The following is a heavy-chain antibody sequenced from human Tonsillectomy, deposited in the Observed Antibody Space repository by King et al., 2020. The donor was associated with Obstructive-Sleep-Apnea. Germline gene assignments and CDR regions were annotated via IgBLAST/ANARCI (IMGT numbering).Heavy chain of an antibody. J-gene: IGHJ4*02. CDR3: ARDLAYCGGDCYSEFDY. Sequence: QVQLVESGAEVKKPGASVKVSCKASGYTFTSYGISWVRQAPGQGLEWMGWISAYNGNTNYAQKLQGRVTMTTDTSTSTAYMELRSLRSDDTAVYYCARDLAYCGGDCYSEFDYWGQGTLVTVSS. CDR2: ISAYNGNT. D-gene: IGHD2-21*02. V-gene: IGHV1-18*04. CDR1: GYTFTSYG.